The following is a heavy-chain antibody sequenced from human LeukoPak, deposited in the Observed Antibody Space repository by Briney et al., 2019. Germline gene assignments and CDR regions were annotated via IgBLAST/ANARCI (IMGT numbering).Heavy chain of an antibody. D-gene: IGHD2-2*02. CDR3: AGVAYCSSTSCYTGYYYMDV. J-gene: IGHJ6*03. CDR2: IYYSGST. Sequence: PSETLSLTCTVSGGSISSYYWSWIRQPPGKGLEWIGYIYYSGSTNYNPSLKSRVTISVDTSKNQFSLKLSSVTAADTAVYYCAGVAYCSSTSCYTGYYYMDVWGKGTTVTVSS. V-gene: IGHV4-59*01. CDR1: GGSISSYY.